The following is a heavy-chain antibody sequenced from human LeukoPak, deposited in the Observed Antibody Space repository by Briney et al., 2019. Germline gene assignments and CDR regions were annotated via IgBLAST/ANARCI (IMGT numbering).Heavy chain of an antibody. CDR3: AKLVAAAGTFDY. CDR2: IANDGKTT. Sequence: GGSLRLSCAASGFTFSIYGTHWVRQAPGKGLEWVAVIANDGKTTYYADSVKGRFTISRDNSKNTLYLQMNSLRAEDTAVYYCAKLVAAAGTFDYWGQGTLVTVSS. D-gene: IGHD6-13*01. V-gene: IGHV3-30*18. J-gene: IGHJ4*02. CDR1: GFTFSIYG.